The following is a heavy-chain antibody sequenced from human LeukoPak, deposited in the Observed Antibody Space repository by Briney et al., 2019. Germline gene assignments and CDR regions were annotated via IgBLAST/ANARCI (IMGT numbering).Heavy chain of an antibody. V-gene: IGHV1-18*01. CDR1: GYTFTSYG. Sequence: ASVKVSCKASGYTFTSYGISWVRQAPGQGLEWMGWISAYNGNTNYAQKLQGRVTMTTDTSTSTAYMELRSLRSDDTAVYYCARTVGHYYGSGSYYVGDWGQGTLVTVSS. CDR2: ISAYNGNT. CDR3: ARTVGHYYGSGSYYVGD. J-gene: IGHJ4*02. D-gene: IGHD3-10*01.